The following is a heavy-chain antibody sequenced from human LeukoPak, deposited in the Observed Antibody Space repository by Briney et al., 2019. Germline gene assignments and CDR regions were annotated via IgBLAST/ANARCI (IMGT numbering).Heavy chain of an antibody. J-gene: IGHJ4*02. CDR2: IWYDGSNN. V-gene: IGHV3-30*02. D-gene: IGHD1-26*01. CDR1: GFTFSNYA. Sequence: GGSLRLSCAASGFTFSNYAIHWVRQAPGKGLEWVGFIWYDGSNNYHADSVKGRFTISRDNSKNTVHLQMNSLRAEDTAVYYCAKDKGLISGKYHFDYWGQGALVTVPS. CDR3: AKDKGLISGKYHFDY.